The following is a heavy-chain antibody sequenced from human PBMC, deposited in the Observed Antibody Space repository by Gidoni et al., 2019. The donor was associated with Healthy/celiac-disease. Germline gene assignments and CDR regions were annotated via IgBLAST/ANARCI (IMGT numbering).Heavy chain of an antibody. V-gene: IGHV3-21*01. CDR2: ISSSSSYI. CDR3: ARDFVPPNARLYCSSTSCYAGNDY. D-gene: IGHD2-2*01. CDR1: GFPFSSYS. Sequence: EVQLVESGGGLVKPGGSLRLSCAASGFPFSSYSMNWVRQAPGKGLEWVSSISSSSSYIYYADSVKGRFTISRDNAKNSLYLQMNSLRAEDTAVYYCARDFVPPNARLYCSSTSCYAGNDYWGQGTLVTVSS. J-gene: IGHJ4*02.